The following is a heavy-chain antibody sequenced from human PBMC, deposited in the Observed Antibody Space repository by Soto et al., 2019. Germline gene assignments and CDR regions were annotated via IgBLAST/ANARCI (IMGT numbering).Heavy chain of an antibody. CDR2: ISSSSSYI. CDR1: GFTFSSYS. J-gene: IGHJ4*02. CDR3: ARETVSSGSWDY. Sequence: EVQLVESGGGLVKPGGSLRLSCAASGFTFSSYSRNWVRQAPGKGLEWVSSISSSSSYIYYADSVKGRFTISRDNAKNSLYLQMNSLRAEDTAVYYCARETVSSGSWDYWGQGTLVTVSS. V-gene: IGHV3-21*01. D-gene: IGHD6-19*01.